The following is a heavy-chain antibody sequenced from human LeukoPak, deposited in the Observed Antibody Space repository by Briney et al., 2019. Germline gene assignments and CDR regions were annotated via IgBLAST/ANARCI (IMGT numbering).Heavy chain of an antibody. D-gene: IGHD3-22*01. CDR3: ARQIASSGYLPWAFDI. J-gene: IGHJ3*02. V-gene: IGHV4-39*01. CDR1: GGSITSGNYY. Sequence: SETLSLTCTVSGGSITSGNYYWGWIRQPQGKGLEWIGNIFFTGSTYYNPSLKSRVTISVGTSTTQFSLKLTSVTAADTAVYYCARQIASSGYLPWAFDIWGQGTVVTVSS. CDR2: IFFTGST.